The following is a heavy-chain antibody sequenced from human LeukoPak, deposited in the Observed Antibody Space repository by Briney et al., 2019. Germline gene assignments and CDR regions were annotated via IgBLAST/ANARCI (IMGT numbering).Heavy chain of an antibody. CDR3: AATSYYYDSSGYYFDY. D-gene: IGHD3-22*01. Sequence: ASVKVSCKASGYTFTSYGISWVRQAPGQGLEWMGWISAYNGNTNYAQKLQGRVTMTTDTSTSTAYMELRSLRSEDTAVYYCAATSYYYDSSGYYFDYWGQGTLVTVSS. CDR1: GYTFTSYG. V-gene: IGHV1-18*01. J-gene: IGHJ4*02. CDR2: ISAYNGNT.